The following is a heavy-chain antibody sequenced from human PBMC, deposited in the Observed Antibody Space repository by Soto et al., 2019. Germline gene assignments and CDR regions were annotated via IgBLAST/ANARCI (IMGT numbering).Heavy chain of an antibody. CDR2: ISGGGNDR. CDR3: ARSLFIASTDTEPFDS. Sequence: PVGSLRLSCAASGFTFSSYAMSWVRQAPGKGLEWVSAISGGGNDRFYADSVRGRFTISRDNSRNTLYLHMNSLRAEDTAVHYCARSLFIASTDTEPFDSWGQGTLVTAPQ. J-gene: IGHJ4*02. V-gene: IGHV3-23*01. D-gene: IGHD6-13*01. CDR1: GFTFSSYA.